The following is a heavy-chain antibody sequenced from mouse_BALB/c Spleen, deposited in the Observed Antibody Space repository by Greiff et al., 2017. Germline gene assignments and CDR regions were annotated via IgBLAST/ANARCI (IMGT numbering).Heavy chain of an antibody. J-gene: IGHJ3*01. CDR1: GFTFSSYA. V-gene: IGHV5-6-5*01. CDR2: ISSGGST. CDR3: ARVDYGSTPPFAY. D-gene: IGHD1-1*01. Sequence: EVKVVESGGGLVKPGGSLKLSCAASGFTFSSYAMSWVRQTPEKRLEWVASISSGGSTYYPDSVKGRFTISRDNARNILYLQMSSLRSEDTAMYYCARVDYGSTPPFAYWGQGTLVTVSA.